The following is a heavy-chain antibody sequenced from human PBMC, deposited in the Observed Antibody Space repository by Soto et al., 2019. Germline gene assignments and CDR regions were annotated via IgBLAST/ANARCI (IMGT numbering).Heavy chain of an antibody. CDR2: ISSSSSYI. J-gene: IGHJ6*02. CDR3: ARDYYDSSGYYSSIYYYYGMDV. V-gene: IGHV3-21*01. D-gene: IGHD3-22*01. Sequence: SLRLSCAASGFTFSSYSMNWVRQAPGKGLEWVSSISSSSSYIYYADSVKGRFTISRDNAKNSLYLQMNSLRAEDTAVYYCARDYYDSSGYYSSIYYYYGMDVWGQGTTVTVSS. CDR1: GFTFSSYS.